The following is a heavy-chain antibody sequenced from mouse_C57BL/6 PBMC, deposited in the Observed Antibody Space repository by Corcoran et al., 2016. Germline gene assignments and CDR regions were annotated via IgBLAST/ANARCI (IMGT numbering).Heavy chain of an antibody. CDR2: INTYSGVP. CDR1: GYTFTTYG. V-gene: IGHV9-3*01. J-gene: IGHJ4*01. Sequence: QIQLVQSGPELKKPGETVKISCKDSGYTFTTYGMSWVKQAPGKGLKWMGWINTYSGVPTYADDFKGRFAFSLETSASTAYLQINNLKNEDTATYFCARWLPYYYAMDYWGQGTSVTVSS. D-gene: IGHD2-2*01. CDR3: ARWLPYYYAMDY.